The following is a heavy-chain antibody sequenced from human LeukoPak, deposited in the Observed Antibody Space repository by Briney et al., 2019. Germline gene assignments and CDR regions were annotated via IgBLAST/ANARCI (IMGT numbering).Heavy chain of an antibody. J-gene: IGHJ4*02. V-gene: IGHV3-21*01. Sequence: GGSLRLSCAGSGFTFNTYNMNWVRQAPGKGLEWVSSISSSSSYIYYADSVKGRFTISRDNAKNSLYLQMNSLRAEDTAVYYCARLYDGSAYHADHFDYWGQGTLVTVSS. CDR3: ARLYDGSAYHADHFDY. CDR2: ISSSSSYI. D-gene: IGHD3-22*01. CDR1: GFTFNTYN.